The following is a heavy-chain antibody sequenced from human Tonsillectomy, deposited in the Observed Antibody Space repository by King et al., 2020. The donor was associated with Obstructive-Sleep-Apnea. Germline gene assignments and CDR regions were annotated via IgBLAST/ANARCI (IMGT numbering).Heavy chain of an antibody. V-gene: IGHV3-30*01. CDR1: GFTFSSYA. J-gene: IGHJ4*02. CDR2: ISYDGSNE. CDR3: ARIFYYYDSSVFGDFDY. Sequence: VQLVESGGGVVQPGRSLRLSCAASGFTFSSYAMHWVRQAPGKGLEWVAVISYDGSNEYYADSVKGRFTISRDNSKNTLYLQMNSLRDEDTAVYYCARIFYYYDSSVFGDFDYWGQGTLVTVSS. D-gene: IGHD3-22*01.